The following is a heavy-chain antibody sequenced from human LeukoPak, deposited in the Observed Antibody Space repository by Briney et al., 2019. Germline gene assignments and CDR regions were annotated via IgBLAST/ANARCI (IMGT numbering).Heavy chain of an antibody. D-gene: IGHD2-2*01. CDR1: GYTFTNYW. V-gene: IGHV5-51*01. CDR3: ARGNHCGSTSCALDY. Sequence: GESLKISCKGSGYTFTNYWIGWVRQMPGKGLEFMGIIYPGDSDTRYSPSFQGQVTISVDKSINTAYLQWSSLKASDSAMYYCARGNHCGSTSCALDYWGQGTLVTVSS. CDR2: IYPGDSDT. J-gene: IGHJ4*02.